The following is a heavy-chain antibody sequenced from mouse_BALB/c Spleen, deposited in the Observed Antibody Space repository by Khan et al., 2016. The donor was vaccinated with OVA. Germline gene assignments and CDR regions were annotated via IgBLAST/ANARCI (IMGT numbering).Heavy chain of an antibody. CDR3: ARIKKIVATYFDY. D-gene: IGHD1-1*01. Sequence: QVHVKQSGAELVKAGASVKMSCKASGYTFTSYWMHWVKQRLGQGLEWFAETNPTNGRTYYHEKFKSKATLTVDKSSSTAYMLLSGPTFEDSAVYYCARIKKIVATYFDYWCQGTTLTVSS. CDR1: GYTFTSYW. J-gene: IGHJ2*01. CDR2: TNPTNGRT. V-gene: IGHV1S81*02.